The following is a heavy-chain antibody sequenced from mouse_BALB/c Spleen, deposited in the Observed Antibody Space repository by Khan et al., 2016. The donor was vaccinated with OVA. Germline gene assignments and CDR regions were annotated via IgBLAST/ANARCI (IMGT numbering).Heavy chain of an antibody. CDR3: ARSYDGAWFAY. D-gene: IGHD1-1*01. CDR1: GYTFTDYV. J-gene: IGHJ3*01. CDR2: IYPGSGRT. V-gene: IGHV1-77*01. Sequence: QVQLKQSGPELVKPGASVKMSCKASGYTFTDYVISWVNQRTGQGLEWIGEIYPGSGRTYYNERFKDKATLTADKSSNTAYMQLSSLTSEDSAVYFGARSYDGAWFAYWGQGTLVTVSA.